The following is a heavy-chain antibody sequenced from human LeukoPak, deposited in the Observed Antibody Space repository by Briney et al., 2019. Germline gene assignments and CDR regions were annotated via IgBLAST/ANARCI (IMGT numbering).Heavy chain of an antibody. Sequence: SETLSLTCTVSGGSISSHYWSWIRQPPGKGLEWIGYIYYSGSTNYNPSLKSRVTISVDTSKNRFSLKLSSVTAADTAVYYCARTNYDFWSGYYYYYYMDVWGKGTTVTVSS. CDR3: ARTNYDFWSGYYYYYYMDV. V-gene: IGHV4-59*11. D-gene: IGHD3-3*01. J-gene: IGHJ6*03. CDR2: IYYSGST. CDR1: GGSISSHY.